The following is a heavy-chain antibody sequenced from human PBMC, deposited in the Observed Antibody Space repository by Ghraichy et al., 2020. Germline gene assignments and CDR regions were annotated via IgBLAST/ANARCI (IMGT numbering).Heavy chain of an antibody. Sequence: SETLSLTCAVCGGSFSGYYWSWIRQPPGKGLEWIGEINHSGSTNYNPSLKSRVTISVDTSKNQFSLKLSSVTAADTAVYYCARGRRSNPWGRYYYYYGMDVWGQGNTVTVSS. D-gene: IGHD3-16*01. CDR1: GGSFSGYY. CDR3: ARGRRSNPWGRYYYYYGMDV. J-gene: IGHJ6*02. CDR2: INHSGST. V-gene: IGHV4-34*01.